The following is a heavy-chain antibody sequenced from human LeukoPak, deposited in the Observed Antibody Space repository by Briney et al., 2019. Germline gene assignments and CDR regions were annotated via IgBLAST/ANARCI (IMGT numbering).Heavy chain of an antibody. J-gene: IGHJ4*02. CDR1: GFTFSSYG. Sequence: GGSLRLSCAASGFTFSSYGMRWVRQAPGKGLEWVAFIRYDGSNKYYSDSVKGRFTISRDNSKNTVYLQMNSLRAEDTAVYYCARGYYDILTGDYYFDYWGQGSQVTVSS. D-gene: IGHD3-9*01. CDR2: IRYDGSNK. V-gene: IGHV3-30*02. CDR3: ARGYYDILTGDYYFDY.